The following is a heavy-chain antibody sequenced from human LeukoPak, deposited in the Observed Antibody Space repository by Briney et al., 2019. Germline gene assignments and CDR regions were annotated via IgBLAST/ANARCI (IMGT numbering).Heavy chain of an antibody. D-gene: IGHD1-26*01. V-gene: IGHV3-48*03. CDR3: ARNRWVLSAFYI. CDR2: ICGRGTTK. Sequence: RGSSALSWVVSGFNFNTYEMNWVRQAPGKGLEWVAYICGRGTTKYYADFVKGRFTFFRASAAHSLHMQMNDPRVEDTAVYFCARNRWVLSAFYIWG. CDR1: GFNFNTYE. J-gene: IGHJ3*02.